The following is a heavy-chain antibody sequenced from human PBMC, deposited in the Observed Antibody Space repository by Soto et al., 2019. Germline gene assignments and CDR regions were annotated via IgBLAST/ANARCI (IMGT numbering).Heavy chain of an antibody. CDR3: ASQYSTPYYFDY. J-gene: IGHJ4*02. V-gene: IGHV4-39*01. CDR2: IYYSGST. Sequence: PSETLSLTCTVSGGSISSSRYYWGWIRQPPGKGLKWIGSIYYSGSTYYNPSLKSRVTISVDTSKNQFSLKLSSVTAADTAVYYCASQYSTPYYFDYWGQGTLVTVSS. CDR1: GGSISSSRYY. D-gene: IGHD6-13*01.